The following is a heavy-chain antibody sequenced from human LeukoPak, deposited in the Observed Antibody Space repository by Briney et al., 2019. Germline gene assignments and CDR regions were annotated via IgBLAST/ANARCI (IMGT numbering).Heavy chain of an antibody. D-gene: IGHD3-16*01. V-gene: IGHV3-30*02. Sequence: PGGSLRLSCAASGFTFRTYGMHWVRQAPGKGLEWVAFIHYDGSNKYYADSVKGRFTISRDNSKNTLYLQMNSLRAEDTAVYYCAKKGGDYYYYYYMDVWGKGTTVTVSS. J-gene: IGHJ6*03. CDR3: AKKGGDYYYYYYMDV. CDR1: GFTFRTYG. CDR2: IHYDGSNK.